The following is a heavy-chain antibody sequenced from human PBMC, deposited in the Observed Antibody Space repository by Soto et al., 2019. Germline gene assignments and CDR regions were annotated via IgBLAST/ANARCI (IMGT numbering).Heavy chain of an antibody. Sequence: QVQLVQSGAEVKKPGSSVKVSCKASGGTFSSYAISWVRQAPGQGLEWMGGIIPIFGTANYAQKFQGRVTITADESTSTAYMELSSLRSEDTAVYYCAREDYESAPGKNNWFDPWGQGTLVTVSS. CDR2: IIPIFGTA. D-gene: IGHD3-22*01. CDR1: GGTFSSYA. V-gene: IGHV1-69*01. J-gene: IGHJ5*02. CDR3: AREDYESAPGKNNWFDP.